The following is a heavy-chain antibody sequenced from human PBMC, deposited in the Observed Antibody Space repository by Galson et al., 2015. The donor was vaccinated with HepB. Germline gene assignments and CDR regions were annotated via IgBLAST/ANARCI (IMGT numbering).Heavy chain of an antibody. V-gene: IGHV3-30-3*01. Sequence: SLRLSCAASGFTFSSYAMHWVRQAPGKGLEWVAVISYDGSNKYYADSVKGRFTISRDNSKNTLYLQMNSLRAEDTAVYYCARDQRGGSYNYYYGMDVWGQGTTVTVSS. CDR1: GFTFSSYA. J-gene: IGHJ6*02. CDR3: ARDQRGGSYNYYYGMDV. D-gene: IGHD1-26*01. CDR2: ISYDGSNK.